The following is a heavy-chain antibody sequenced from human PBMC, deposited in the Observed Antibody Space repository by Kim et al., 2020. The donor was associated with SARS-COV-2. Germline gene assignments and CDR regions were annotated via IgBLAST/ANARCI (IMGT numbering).Heavy chain of an antibody. CDR3: GMGNYWEIRY. V-gene: IGHV3-74*01. Sequence: SLLLSCPVSGIKISSRWMQRVRQVSGKGLVWVSLINGDGRSTSYADFVEGRFTVSRYNAENTLHLEMSGLRGEETAIYYCGMGNYWEIRYWGQGTLVTVAS. CDR2: INGDGRST. J-gene: IGHJ4*02. D-gene: IGHD3-10*01. CDR1: GIKISSRW.